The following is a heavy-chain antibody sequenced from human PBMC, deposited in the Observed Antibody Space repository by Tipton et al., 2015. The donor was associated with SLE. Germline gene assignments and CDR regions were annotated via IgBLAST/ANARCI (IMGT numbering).Heavy chain of an antibody. CDR2: IYHSGST. V-gene: IGHV4-38-2*01. D-gene: IGHD6-13*01. Sequence: TLSLTCAVSGYSISSGYYWGWIRQPPGKGLEWIGRIYHSGSTYYNPSLKSRVTISVDTSKNQFSLKLSSVTAADTAVYYCARREIAAAVYFDYWGQGTLVTVSS. J-gene: IGHJ4*02. CDR3: ARREIAAAVYFDY. CDR1: GYSISSGYY.